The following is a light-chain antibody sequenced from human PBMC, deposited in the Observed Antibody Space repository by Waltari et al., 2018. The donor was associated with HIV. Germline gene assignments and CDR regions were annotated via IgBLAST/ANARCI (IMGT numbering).Light chain of an antibody. Sequence: DIQLTQSPSILSASVGDRVTITCRTSQGISSYLAWYQQKPGKAPKLLIYAASTLQSGFPSRFSGSGSGTEFTLTISSLQPEDFATYYCQQLESYTQISFGGGTKVGIK. CDR3: QQLESYTQIS. CDR1: QGISSY. CDR2: AAS. J-gene: IGKJ4*01. V-gene: IGKV1-9*01.